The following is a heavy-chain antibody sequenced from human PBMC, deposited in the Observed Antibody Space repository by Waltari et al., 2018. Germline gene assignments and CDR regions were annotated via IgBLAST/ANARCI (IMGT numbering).Heavy chain of an antibody. D-gene: IGHD1-26*01. CDR1: GFTFSSYA. Sequence: EVQLLESGGGLVQPGGCLRLSCAASGFTFSSYAMRWVRQAPGKGLEWVSAISGSGGSTYYADSVKGRLTISRENSKHTLYMQMNSPRAEHTSVYSCAKDLETGELLVYYFDDWGQGTLVTVSS. V-gene: IGHV3-23*01. J-gene: IGHJ4*02. CDR2: ISGSGGST. CDR3: AKDLETGELLVYYFDD.